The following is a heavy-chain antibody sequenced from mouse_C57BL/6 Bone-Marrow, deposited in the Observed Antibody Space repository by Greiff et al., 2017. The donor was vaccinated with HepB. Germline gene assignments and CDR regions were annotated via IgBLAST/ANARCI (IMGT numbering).Heavy chain of an antibody. Sequence: EVQLQQSGPELVKPGASVKISCKASGYSFTDYNMNWVKQSTGKSLEWIGVINPNYGATSYNQKFKGKATLTVDQSSSTAYMQLNSLTSEDSAVYYCATVTAVVPPWCCDVWGTGTTVTVSS. CDR3: ATVTAVVPPWCCDV. V-gene: IGHV1-39*01. J-gene: IGHJ1*03. CDR1: GYSFTDYN. CDR2: INPNYGAT. D-gene: IGHD1-1*01.